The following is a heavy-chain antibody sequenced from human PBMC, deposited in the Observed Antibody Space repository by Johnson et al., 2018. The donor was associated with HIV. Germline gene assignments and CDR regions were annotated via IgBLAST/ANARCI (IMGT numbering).Heavy chain of an antibody. Sequence: QMLLVESGGGVVQPGRSLRLSCATSGFIFNNYGMHWVRQAPGKGLEWVAVIWYDGSNKFYLDSVKGRFTISRDNSKNTLYLQMTSLRVEDAAVYYCAKDVGDGYNRWGGFDFWGQWTMVTVST. D-gene: IGHD5-24*01. V-gene: IGHV3-33*06. CDR1: GFIFNNYG. J-gene: IGHJ3*01. CDR2: IWYDGSNK. CDR3: AKDVGDGYNRWGGFDF.